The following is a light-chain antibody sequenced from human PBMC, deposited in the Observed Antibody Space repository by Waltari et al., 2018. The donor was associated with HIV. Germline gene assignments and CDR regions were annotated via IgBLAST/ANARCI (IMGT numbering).Light chain of an antibody. CDR3: QAWDSSTVV. Sequence: SYELTQPPSVSVSPGQTASITCSGDKLGDKYACWYQQKPGQSPVVVIYQDSKRPSGIPERFSGYNSGNTATLTISGTQARDEADYYGQAWDSSTVVFGGGTKLTVL. V-gene: IGLV3-1*01. CDR2: QDS. CDR1: KLGDKY. J-gene: IGLJ2*01.